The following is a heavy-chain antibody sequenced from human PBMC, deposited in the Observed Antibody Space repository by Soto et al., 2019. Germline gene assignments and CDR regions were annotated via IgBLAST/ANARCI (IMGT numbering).Heavy chain of an antibody. D-gene: IGHD1-26*01. Sequence: GGSLRLSCAASGFTFDTYWMNWVRQAPGKGPEWLSGINSDGTISSYADSVKGRFTISRDNARNTLSLQMNSLREEDSAMYYCARQTGLGATNYWGQGTMVTVSS. J-gene: IGHJ4*02. CDR3: ARQTGLGATNY. CDR2: INSDGTIS. V-gene: IGHV3-74*01. CDR1: GFTFDTYW.